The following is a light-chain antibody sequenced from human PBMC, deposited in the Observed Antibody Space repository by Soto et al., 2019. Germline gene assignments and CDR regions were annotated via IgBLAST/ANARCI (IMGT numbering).Light chain of an antibody. Sequence: DIQMTQSPSPLSASVGDRVTISCRASQDISSYLAWYQQKPGKVPTLLIYGASTLQSGVPSRFSGSGSGTDFTLTINTLQPEDVATYYCQKYNNAPRPFGQGTRVEI. CDR1: QDISSY. CDR3: QKYNNAPRP. CDR2: GAS. V-gene: IGKV1-27*01. J-gene: IGKJ1*01.